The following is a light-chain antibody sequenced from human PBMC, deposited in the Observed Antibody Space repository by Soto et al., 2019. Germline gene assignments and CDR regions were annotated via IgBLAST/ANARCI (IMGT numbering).Light chain of an antibody. Sequence: DIQVTQSPSTLSASVGDRVTLTCRASQSITNRLAWYQQKPGKAPKVLIYDASNLEYGVPSRFSGSGSGTEFTLTLSSLQPEDFATYYCQQSYSTPWTFGQGTKVDIK. J-gene: IGKJ1*01. CDR3: QQSYSTPWT. CDR1: QSITNR. CDR2: DAS. V-gene: IGKV1-5*01.